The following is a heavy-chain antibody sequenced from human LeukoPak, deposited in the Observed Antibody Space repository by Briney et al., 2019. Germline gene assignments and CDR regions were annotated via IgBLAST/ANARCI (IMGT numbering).Heavy chain of an antibody. D-gene: IGHD6-13*01. CDR2: ISWNSGSI. CDR3: VRGAYSSSWLNFDY. Sequence: GGSLRLSCAASGFTFSNYWMHWVRQAPGKGLEWVSGISWNSGSIGYADSVKGRFTISRDNAKNSLYLQMNSLRAEDTAVYYCVRGAYSSSWLNFDYWGQGTLVTVSS. CDR1: GFTFSNYW. J-gene: IGHJ4*02. V-gene: IGHV3-9*01.